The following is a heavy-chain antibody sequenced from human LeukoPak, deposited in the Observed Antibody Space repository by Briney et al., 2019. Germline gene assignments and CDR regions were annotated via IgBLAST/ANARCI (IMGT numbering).Heavy chain of an antibody. CDR1: GYSFTSYW. Sequence: GESLKISCKGSGYSFTSYWIAWVRQIPGKGLEWMGIIYPGDSDSKYSRSFQGQVTTSADKSINTAYLQWSSLKASDSAMYYCARRLGGADVFDIWGLGTMVTVSS. V-gene: IGHV5-51*01. J-gene: IGHJ3*02. CDR3: ARRLGGADVFDI. CDR2: IYPGDSDS. D-gene: IGHD3-16*01.